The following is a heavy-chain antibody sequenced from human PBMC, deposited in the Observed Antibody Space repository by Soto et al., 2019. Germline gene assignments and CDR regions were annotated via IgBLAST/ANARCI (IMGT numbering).Heavy chain of an antibody. CDR2: IYYTGST. CDR1: SGSISSSYYY. V-gene: IGHV4-39*01. J-gene: IGHJ6*03. D-gene: IGHD3-10*01. CDR3: ARQAGASGYYMDV. Sequence: SETLSLTCTVSSGSISSSYYYWGWIRQPPGKGLEWIGAIYYTGSTYYNPPLQSRVTISVDTSKNQFSLKMSSVTAADTAVYFCARQAGASGYYMDVWGKGATVTVSS.